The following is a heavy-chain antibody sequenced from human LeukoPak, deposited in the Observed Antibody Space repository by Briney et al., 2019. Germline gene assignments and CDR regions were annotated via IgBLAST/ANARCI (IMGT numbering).Heavy chain of an antibody. V-gene: IGHV4-4*09. CDR2: IYTDGST. Sequence: KPSETLSLTCSVSGGSISSYYWSWIRQPPGKGLEWLAFIYTDGSTNYNPSLKSRVTISVDTSSNQFSLKLSSVTAADTAVYFCAKTGNGYDPLYYYYYMDVWGKGTTVNVSS. D-gene: IGHD5-12*01. CDR1: GGSISSYY. CDR3: AKTGNGYDPLYYYYYMDV. J-gene: IGHJ6*03.